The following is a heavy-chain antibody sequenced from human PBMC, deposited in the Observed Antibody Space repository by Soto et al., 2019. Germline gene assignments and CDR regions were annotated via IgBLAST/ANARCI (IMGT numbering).Heavy chain of an antibody. Sequence: GGSLRLSCSASGFTFSSYAMHWVRQAPGKGLEYVSAISSNGGSTYYADSVKGRFTISRDNSKNTLYLQMSSLRSDDTAVYYCARDRGGYSGYGYFDYWGQGTLVTVSS. V-gene: IGHV3-64D*08. CDR1: GFTFSSYA. CDR2: ISSNGGST. J-gene: IGHJ4*02. D-gene: IGHD5-12*01. CDR3: ARDRGGYSGYGYFDY.